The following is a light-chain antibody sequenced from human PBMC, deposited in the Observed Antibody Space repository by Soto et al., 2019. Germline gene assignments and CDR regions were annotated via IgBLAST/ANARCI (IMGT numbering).Light chain of an antibody. CDR3: QQYGSSRTWT. Sequence: EIVLPQSPGTLSLSPGESATLSCRASQSVSSSYLAWYQQKPGQAPRLLIYGASSRATGIPDRFSGSGSGTDFTLTISRLEPEDLAVYYCQQYGSSRTWTFGQGTKVDIK. V-gene: IGKV3-20*01. CDR2: GAS. J-gene: IGKJ1*01. CDR1: QSVSSSY.